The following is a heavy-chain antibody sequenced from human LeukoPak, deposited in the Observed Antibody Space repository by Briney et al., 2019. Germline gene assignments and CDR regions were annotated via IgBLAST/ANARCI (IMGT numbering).Heavy chain of an antibody. J-gene: IGHJ3*02. V-gene: IGHV3-20*04. CDR1: GFTFDDYG. CDR3: ASDVTLIVTFIGDAFDI. CDR2: IDWNGDKT. D-gene: IGHD3-22*01. Sequence: GGSLRLSCAASGFTFDDYGMSWVRQAPGKGLEWVATIDWNGDKTAYADSVKGRFTISRDNAKNSLYLQMNSLRAEDAALYYCASDVTLIVTFIGDAFDIWGQGTMVTVSS.